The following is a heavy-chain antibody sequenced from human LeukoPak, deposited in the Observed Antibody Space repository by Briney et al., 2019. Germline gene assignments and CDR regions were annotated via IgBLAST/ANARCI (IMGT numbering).Heavy chain of an antibody. CDR3: ARGSGWAFDI. Sequence: GGSLRLSCAASGFTFSSYWMTWVRQAPGKGLEWVAIIKKDGSAKYYVDSVRGRFTISRDNAENSLYLQLDSLRAEDTAVYYCARGSGWAFDIWGQGTMVTVSS. J-gene: IGHJ3*02. CDR2: IKKDGSAK. D-gene: IGHD6-19*01. V-gene: IGHV3-7*04. CDR1: GFTFSSYW.